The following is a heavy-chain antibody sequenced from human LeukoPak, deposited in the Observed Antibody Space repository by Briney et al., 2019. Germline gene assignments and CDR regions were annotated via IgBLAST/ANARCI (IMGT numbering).Heavy chain of an antibody. CDR3: ARALHGGSYFLPSLYFDY. CDR2: INQDGSEK. J-gene: IGHJ4*02. CDR1: GFTVSSNS. V-gene: IGHV3-7*01. Sequence: PGGSLRLSCTVSGFTVSSNSWSWVRQAPGKGLEWVANINQDGSEKYYVDSVKGRFTFSRDNAKDSLYLQMNSLRAEDTAVYYCARALHGGSYFLPSLYFDYWGQGTLVTVSS. D-gene: IGHD1-26*01.